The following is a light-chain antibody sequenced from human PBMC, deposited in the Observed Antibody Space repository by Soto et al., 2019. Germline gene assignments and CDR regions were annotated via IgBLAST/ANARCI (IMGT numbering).Light chain of an antibody. CDR3: QQYKNCPPT. J-gene: IGKJ5*01. Sequence: EIVMTQSPATLSVSPGERATLSCRASQSVSRNLAWYQQKPGQAPRLLIYGASTRATGIPARFSGSGSGTEFTITISSLQSEDYAVYYWQQYKNCPPTFGQGTRLEIK. CDR1: QSVSRN. V-gene: IGKV3-15*01. CDR2: GAS.